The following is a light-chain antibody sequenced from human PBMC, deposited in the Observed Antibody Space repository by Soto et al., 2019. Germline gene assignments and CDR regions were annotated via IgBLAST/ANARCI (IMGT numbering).Light chain of an antibody. CDR2: DAS. CDR3: EPRSTWPVS. Sequence: ILSGASGELGALPFRASQSVNNYLHWYQQKPGQSPRLLIFDASNRATGIPARFSVCGSATDFTLALRCRDPYEFAVYNYEPRSTWPVSVGLGARLEI. V-gene: IGKV3-11*01. CDR1: QSVNNY. J-gene: IGKJ5*01.